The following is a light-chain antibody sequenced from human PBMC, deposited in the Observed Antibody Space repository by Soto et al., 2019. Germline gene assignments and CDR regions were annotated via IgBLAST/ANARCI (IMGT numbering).Light chain of an antibody. CDR3: LQYYNFSWT. V-gene: IGKV1-5*03. CDR1: QSIDNW. Sequence: DIQLTQSPSTLSAAAGDRVTITCRASQSIDNWLAWYQQKPGKAPKLLINKASNLESGVPSRFSGGGSGTHFTLTISGLQPDDFANYYCLQYYNFSWTFGQGTKVDIK. CDR2: KAS. J-gene: IGKJ1*01.